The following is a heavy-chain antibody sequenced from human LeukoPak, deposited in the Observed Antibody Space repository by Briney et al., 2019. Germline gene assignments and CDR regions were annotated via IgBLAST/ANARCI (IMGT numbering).Heavy chain of an antibody. CDR1: GGSISSSSYY. CDR2: IYYSGST. Sequence: SETLSLTCTVSGGSISSSSYYWGWIRQPPGKGLEWIGSIYYSGSTYYNPSLKSRVTISVDTSKNQSSLRLSSVTASDTAVYYCARQLVTTVTTHWFDPWGQGTLVTVSS. J-gene: IGHJ5*02. V-gene: IGHV4-39*01. CDR3: ARQLVTTVTTHWFDP. D-gene: IGHD4-17*01.